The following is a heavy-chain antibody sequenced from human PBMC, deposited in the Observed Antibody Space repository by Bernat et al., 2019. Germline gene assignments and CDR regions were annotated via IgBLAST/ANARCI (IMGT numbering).Heavy chain of an antibody. V-gene: IGHV3-23*01. D-gene: IGHD3-16*02. Sequence: EVQLLESGGALVQPGGSLRLSCAASGFTFSNYAISWVRQAPGKGLEWVSAVSGSGGSTYYADSVKGRFTISRDNSKNTLFLQMNSLRAEDTAVYYCAKGVSIYYGMDVWGQGTTVTVSS. CDR2: VSGSGGST. CDR3: AKGVSIYYGMDV. J-gene: IGHJ6*02. CDR1: GFTFSNYA.